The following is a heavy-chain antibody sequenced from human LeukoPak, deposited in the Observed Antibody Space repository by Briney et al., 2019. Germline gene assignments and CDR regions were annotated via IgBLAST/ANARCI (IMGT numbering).Heavy chain of an antibody. V-gene: IGHV3-23*01. Sequence: GGSLRLSCAASGFTFSNYAMSWFRQAPGKGLEWVSAISGSGGSTYYADSVKGRFTISRDNSKNTLYLQMNSLRAEDTAVYYCAKAEEGDLSYYFDYWGQGTLVTVSS. CDR2: ISGSGGST. CDR1: GFTFSNYA. D-gene: IGHD3-10*01. CDR3: AKAEEGDLSYYFDY. J-gene: IGHJ4*02.